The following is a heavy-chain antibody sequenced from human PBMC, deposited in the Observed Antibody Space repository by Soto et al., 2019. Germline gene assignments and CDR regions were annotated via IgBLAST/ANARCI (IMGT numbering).Heavy chain of an antibody. Sequence: SETLSLTCTVSGASISTFSWSWIRQPLGKGLEWIGYINYSGSTNYNPYLESRVTISVDTSKNKFPLKLTSVTAADTAVYYCARDSIMWGFDYWGQGTLVTVSS. D-gene: IGHD3-16*01. CDR1: GASISTFS. V-gene: IGHV4-59*01. CDR3: ARDSIMWGFDY. J-gene: IGHJ4*02. CDR2: INYSGST.